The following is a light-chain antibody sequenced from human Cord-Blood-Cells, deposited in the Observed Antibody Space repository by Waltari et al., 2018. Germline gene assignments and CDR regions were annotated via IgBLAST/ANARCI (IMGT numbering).Light chain of an antibody. V-gene: IGLV2-8*01. CDR3: SSYAGSNNLRV. CDR2: EVM. Sequence: QSALTQPPSASGSPGQSVTISCTGTSSDVGGYHYVSWYQLNPSKAPKLLIYEVMKLPSGVRNRVSGFKYGHTASLTVSGLQAEDEADYYGSSYAGSNNLRVFGGGAKLTV. J-gene: IGLJ2*01. CDR1: SSDVGGYHY.